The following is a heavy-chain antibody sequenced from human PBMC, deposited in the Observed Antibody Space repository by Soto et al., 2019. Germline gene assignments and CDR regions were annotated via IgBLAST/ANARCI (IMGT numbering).Heavy chain of an antibody. CDR3: AKGDTTMITDYYAMDV. J-gene: IGHJ6*02. Sequence: GGSLRLSCAASGFTFSHYEMNWVRQAPGKGLEWVSAISGSGGSEFYADSVKGRFTISRDNSKNTLYLQMKSLRAEDTALYYCAKGDTTMITDYYAMDVWGQGTTVTVSS. CDR1: GFTFSHYE. D-gene: IGHD5-18*01. V-gene: IGHV3-23*01. CDR2: ISGSGGSE.